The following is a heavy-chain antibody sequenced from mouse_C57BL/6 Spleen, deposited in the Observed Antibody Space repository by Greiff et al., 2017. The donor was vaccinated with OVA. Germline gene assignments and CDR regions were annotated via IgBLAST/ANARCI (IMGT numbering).Heavy chain of an antibody. CDR3: ARDGNYSFAY. CDR2: IDPSDSET. J-gene: IGHJ3*01. CDR1: GYTFTSYW. V-gene: IGHV1-52*01. D-gene: IGHD2-1*01. Sequence: QVQLQQSGAELVRPGSSVKLSCKASGYTFTSYWMHWVKQRPIQGLEWIGNIDPSDSETHYNQKFKDKATLTVDKSSSTAYMQLSSLTSEDSAVYYCARDGNYSFAYWGQGTLVTVSA.